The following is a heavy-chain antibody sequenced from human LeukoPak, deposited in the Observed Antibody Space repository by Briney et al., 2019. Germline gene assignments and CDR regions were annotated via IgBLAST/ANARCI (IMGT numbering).Heavy chain of an antibody. CDR1: GFTFSSHA. V-gene: IGHV3-64*02. Sequence: PGGSLRPSCAASGFTFSSHAMHWVRQAPGKGLECVSTISDSGDRTYYAESVKGRFSVSRDNSKNTLYLQMDSLRPEDVAVYYCARGREGAKTRYFDLWGRGTLVAVSS. J-gene: IGHJ2*01. CDR2: ISDSGDRT. CDR3: ARGREGAKTRYFDL. D-gene: IGHD1-26*01.